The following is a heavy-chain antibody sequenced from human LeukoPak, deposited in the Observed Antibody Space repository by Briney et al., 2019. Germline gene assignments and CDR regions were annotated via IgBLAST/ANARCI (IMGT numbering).Heavy chain of an antibody. J-gene: IGHJ4*02. V-gene: IGHV1-69*06. CDR3: ARSRWLLSPCYFDY. Sequence: GASVKVSCKASGGTFSSYAISWVRQAPGQGLEWMGGIIPIFGTANYAQKFQGRVTITADKSTSTAYMELSSLRSEDTAVYYCARSRWLLSPCYFDYWGQGTLVTASS. CDR2: IIPIFGTA. D-gene: IGHD5-24*01. CDR1: GGTFSSYA.